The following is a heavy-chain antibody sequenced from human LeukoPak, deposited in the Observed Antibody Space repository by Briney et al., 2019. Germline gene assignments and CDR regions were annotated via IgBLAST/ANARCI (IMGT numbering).Heavy chain of an antibody. J-gene: IGHJ4*02. CDR2: IRSKAYGGAT. CDR1: GFTFGDYA. Sequence: GGSLRLSCTASGFTFGDYAMSWFRQAPGKGLEWVGFIRSKAYGGATEYAASVKGRFTISRDDSKSIAYLQMNSLKTEDTAVYYCTRDTAEQWLVRHFDYWGQGTLVTVSS. CDR3: TRDTAEQWLVRHFDY. V-gene: IGHV3-49*03. D-gene: IGHD6-19*01.